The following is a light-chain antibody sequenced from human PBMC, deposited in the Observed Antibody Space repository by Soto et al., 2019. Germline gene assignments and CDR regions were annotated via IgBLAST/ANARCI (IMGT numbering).Light chain of an antibody. Sequence: QSVLTQPPSVSGAPGRRVTISCTGTTSNIGAGYDVHWYQQLPGTAPKLLISNNNIRPSGVPDRLSGSRSGTSASLAITGLQAEDEADYYCQSHDSSLSAYVFGTGTKVTVL. CDR3: QSHDSSLSAYV. CDR2: NNN. V-gene: IGLV1-40*01. J-gene: IGLJ1*01. CDR1: TSNIGAGYD.